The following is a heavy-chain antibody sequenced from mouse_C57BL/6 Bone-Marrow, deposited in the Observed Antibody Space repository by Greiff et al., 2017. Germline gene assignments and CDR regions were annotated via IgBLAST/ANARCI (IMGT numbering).Heavy chain of an antibody. CDR3: ARGGVVATRYYAMDY. V-gene: IGHV1-81*01. CDR2: IYPRSGNT. CDR1: GYTFTSYG. J-gene: IGHJ4*01. D-gene: IGHD1-1*01. Sequence: VQVVESGAELARPGASVKLSCKASGYTFTSYGISWVKQRTGQGLEWIGEIYPRSGNTYYNEKFKGKATLTADKSSSTAYMELRSLTSEDSAVYFCARGGVVATRYYAMDYWGQGTSVTVSS.